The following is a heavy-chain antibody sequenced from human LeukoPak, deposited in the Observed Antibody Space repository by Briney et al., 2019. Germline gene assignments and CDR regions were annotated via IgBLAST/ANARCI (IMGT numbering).Heavy chain of an antibody. D-gene: IGHD3-22*01. CDR2: INHSGST. V-gene: IGHV4-34*01. CDR1: GGSFSGYY. Sequence: SETLSLTCAVYGGSFSGYYWSWIRQPPGKGLEWIGEINHSGSTNYNPSLKSRVTISVDTSKNQFSLKLSSVTAADTAVYYCAVLYYYDSSGYFDYWGQGTLVTVSS. CDR3: AVLYYYDSSGYFDY. J-gene: IGHJ4*02.